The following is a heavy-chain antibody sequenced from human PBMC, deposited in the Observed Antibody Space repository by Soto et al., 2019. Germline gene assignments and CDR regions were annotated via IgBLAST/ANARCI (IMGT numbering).Heavy chain of an antibody. D-gene: IGHD3-22*01. J-gene: IGHJ6*04. Sequence: AETLSLTCSVSGGSISSSSYYWGWIRQPPGKGLEWIGSIYYSGSTYYNPSLKSRVTISVDTSKNQFSLKLSSVTAADTAVYYSATGEGEWLLLRYYYYGMDVWGKGTTFTVSS. CDR2: IYYSGST. CDR3: ATGEGEWLLLRYYYYGMDV. CDR1: GGSISSSSYY. V-gene: IGHV4-39*01.